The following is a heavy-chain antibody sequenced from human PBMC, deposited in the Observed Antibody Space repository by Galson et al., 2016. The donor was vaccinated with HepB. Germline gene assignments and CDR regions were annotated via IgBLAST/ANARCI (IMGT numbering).Heavy chain of an antibody. CDR1: GFTFDDYG. CDR3: AKDKWASAVADFDY. CDR2: ISWNSGRI. V-gene: IGHV3-9*01. D-gene: IGHD4-23*01. Sequence: SLRLSCAASGFTFDDYGMHWVRQAPGKGLEWASGISWNSGRIGYAESVKGRFTISRDNAKNSLYLQMNSLRAEDTALYYCAKDKWASAVADFDYWGQGTLVTVSS. J-gene: IGHJ4*02.